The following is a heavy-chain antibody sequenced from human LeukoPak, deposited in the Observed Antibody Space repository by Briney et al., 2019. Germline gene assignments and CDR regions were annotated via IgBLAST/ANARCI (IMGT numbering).Heavy chain of an antibody. Sequence: PGGSLRLSCAASGFTFDDYAMHWVRQAPGKGLEWVSLISWDGGSTYYADSVKGRFTISRDNSKNSLYLQMNSLRAEDTALYYCAKEFTARTYYYMDVWGKGTTVTVSS. CDR3: AKEFTARTYYYMDV. D-gene: IGHD1-14*01. V-gene: IGHV3-43D*04. CDR2: ISWDGGST. J-gene: IGHJ6*03. CDR1: GFTFDDYA.